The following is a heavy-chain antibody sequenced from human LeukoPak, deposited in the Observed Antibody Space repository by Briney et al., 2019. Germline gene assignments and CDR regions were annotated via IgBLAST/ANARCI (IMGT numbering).Heavy chain of an antibody. V-gene: IGHV5-51*01. CDR2: IYPGNSHT. CDR3: AKFHATWYGDT. D-gene: IGHD6-13*01. J-gene: IGHJ4*02. Sequence: PGESLKISCQGSGYNFATYWIVWVRQMPGKGPEWMGIIYPGNSHTRYSPSFQGQVTISADTSISTAYLHWSSLQSSDTATYYCAKFHATWYGDTWGQGTLVTVSS. CDR1: GYNFATYW.